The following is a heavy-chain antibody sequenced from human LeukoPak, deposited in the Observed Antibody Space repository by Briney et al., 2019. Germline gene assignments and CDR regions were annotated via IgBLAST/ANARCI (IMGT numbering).Heavy chain of an antibody. CDR2: IYSCGST. CDR3: ARDPGGSQST. CDR1: GFTVSSNY. J-gene: IGHJ5*02. Sequence: GGSLRLSCAASGFTVSSNYMSWVRQAPGKGLEWVSVIYSCGSTYYADSVKGRFTISRDNSKNTLYLQMNSLRAEDTAVYFCARDPGGSQSTWGQGTLVTVSS. V-gene: IGHV3-66*01. D-gene: IGHD1-26*01.